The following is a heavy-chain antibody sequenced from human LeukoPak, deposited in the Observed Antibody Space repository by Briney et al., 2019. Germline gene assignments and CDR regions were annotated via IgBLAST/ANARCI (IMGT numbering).Heavy chain of an antibody. J-gene: IGHJ3*02. D-gene: IGHD3-10*01. Sequence: GASVTVSCTASGYTFTGYYMHWVRQAPGQGLEWMGWISAYNGNTNYAQKLQGRVTMTTDTSTSTVYMELRSLRSDDTAVYYCARTSHRGADAFDIWGQGTLVTVSS. CDR2: ISAYNGNT. V-gene: IGHV1-18*04. CDR1: GYTFTGYY. CDR3: ARTSHRGADAFDI.